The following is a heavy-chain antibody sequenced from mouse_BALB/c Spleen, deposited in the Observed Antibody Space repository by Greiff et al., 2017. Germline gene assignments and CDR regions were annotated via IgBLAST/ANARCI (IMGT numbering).Heavy chain of an antibody. Sequence: VQLQQSGPELVKPGASVKISCKASGYAFSSSWMNWVKQRPGQGLEWIGRIYPGDGDTNYNGKFKGKATLTADKSSSTAYMQLSSLTSVDSAVYFCARERTYWGQGTLVTVSA. CDR2: IYPGDGDT. CDR1: GYAFSSSW. J-gene: IGHJ3*01. CDR3: ARERTY. V-gene: IGHV1-82*01.